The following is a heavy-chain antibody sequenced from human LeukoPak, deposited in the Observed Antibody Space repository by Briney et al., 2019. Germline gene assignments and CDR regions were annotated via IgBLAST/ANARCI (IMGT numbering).Heavy chain of an antibody. CDR3: AREVSNTFDI. D-gene: IGHD2-8*01. J-gene: IGHJ3*02. CDR2: LYSGGAT. Sequence: GGSLRLSCAASGFTVKDNFMSWVRQAPGKGLEWVSVLYSGGATYYADSVKGRFTISRDNAKNSLYLQMNSLRAEDTAVYYCAREVSNTFDIWGQGTTVTVSS. V-gene: IGHV3-66*01. CDR1: GFTVKDNF.